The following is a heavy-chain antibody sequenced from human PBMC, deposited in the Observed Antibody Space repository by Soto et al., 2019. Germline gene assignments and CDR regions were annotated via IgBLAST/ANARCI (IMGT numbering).Heavy chain of an antibody. J-gene: IGHJ4*02. V-gene: IGHV5-10-1*01. D-gene: IGHD3-22*01. Sequence: PGESLKISCNRSGYNFACDWNTWVRQKPWKGLEWRGRIDPSDSQTYYSPSFRGHVTISVTKSITTVFLQWSSLRASDTAMYYCARQIYDSDTGPNFQYYFDSWGQGTPVTVSS. CDR1: GYNFACDW. CDR3: ARQIYDSDTGPNFQYYFDS. CDR2: IDPSDSQT.